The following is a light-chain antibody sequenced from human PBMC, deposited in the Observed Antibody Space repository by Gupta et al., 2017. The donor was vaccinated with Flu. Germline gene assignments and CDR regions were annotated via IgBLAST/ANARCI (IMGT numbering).Light chain of an antibody. CDR1: QSVSSY. CDR2: GAS. Sequence: EIVMTQSPATLSVSPGERATLSCRASQSVSSYLAWYQQKPGQAPRLLIYGASTRATGVPARFSGSGSGTXFTLTIXSLQSEDFAVYYCQQDDNCPNTFGXGTKVDIK. V-gene: IGKV3-15*01. J-gene: IGKJ3*01. CDR3: QQDDNCPNT.